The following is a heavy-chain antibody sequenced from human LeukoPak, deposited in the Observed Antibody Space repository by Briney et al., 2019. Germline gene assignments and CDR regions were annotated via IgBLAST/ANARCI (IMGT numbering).Heavy chain of an antibody. V-gene: IGHV4-59*01. J-gene: IGHJ6*03. D-gene: IGHD2-15*01. CDR1: GGSISSYY. CDR2: IYYSGST. CDR3: ARAVLKDIVYYMDA. Sequence: PSETLSLTCTVSGGSISSYYWSWIRQPPGKGLEWIGYIYYSGSTNYNPSLKSRVTISVDTSKNQFSLKLSSVTAADTAVYYCARAVLKDIVYYMDAWGKGTTVTVSS.